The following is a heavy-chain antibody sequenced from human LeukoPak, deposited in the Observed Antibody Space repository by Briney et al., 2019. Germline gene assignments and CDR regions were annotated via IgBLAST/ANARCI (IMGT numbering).Heavy chain of an antibody. J-gene: IGHJ4*02. Sequence: GGSLRLSCAASRFTFNTYWMHWVRQAPGKGLEWVSAISGRADSTYYADSVKGRFTISRDNSKNTLYLQMNSLRAEDTAVYYCAKGTLIAARLLFDYWGQGTLVTVSS. CDR3: AKGTLIAARLLFDY. CDR2: ISGRADST. D-gene: IGHD6-6*01. V-gene: IGHV3-23*01. CDR1: RFTFNTYW.